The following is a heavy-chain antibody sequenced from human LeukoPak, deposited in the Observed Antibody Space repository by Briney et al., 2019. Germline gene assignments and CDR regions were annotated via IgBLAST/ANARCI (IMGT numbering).Heavy chain of an antibody. D-gene: IGHD1-26*01. CDR3: VRGEVFRY. V-gene: IGHV3-48*04. J-gene: IGHJ4*02. Sequence: GGSLRLSCAASEFTFSSSSMNWVRQAPGKGLEWISYIGSSSSTIYYADSVKGRFTISRDNAKNSLYLQVSSLRAEDTAIYYCVRGEVFRYWGQGTLVAVSS. CDR1: EFTFSSSS. CDR2: IGSSSSTI.